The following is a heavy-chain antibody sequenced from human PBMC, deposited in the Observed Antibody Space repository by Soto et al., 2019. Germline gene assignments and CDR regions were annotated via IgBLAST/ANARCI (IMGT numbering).Heavy chain of an antibody. J-gene: IGHJ4*02. CDR1: GYTFTGYY. V-gene: IGHV1-2*02. CDR2: VNPTSGCT. D-gene: IGHD1-26*01. Sequence: ASVKVSGKASGYTFTGYYMHWVRQAPGQGLEWMGWVNPTSGCTKYAQKFQGRGTMTGDTSISTAYMEMSRLRSEDTAMYYCARSIVGATGVFDYCGQGTLVTVAS. CDR3: ARSIVGATGVFDY.